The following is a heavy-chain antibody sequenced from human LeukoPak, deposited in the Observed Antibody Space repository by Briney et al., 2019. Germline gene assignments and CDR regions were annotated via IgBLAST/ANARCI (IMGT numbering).Heavy chain of an antibody. CDR1: GGSISSYY. Sequence: PSETLSLTCTVSGGSISSYYWSWIRQPPGKGLEWIGYIYYSGSTNYNPPLKSRVTISVDTSKNQFSLKLSSETAADTAVYYCARVQVVPAAISPSGYYYYGMDVWGKGTTVTVSS. CDR2: IYYSGST. J-gene: IGHJ6*04. CDR3: ARVQVVPAAISPSGYYYYGMDV. V-gene: IGHV4-59*01. D-gene: IGHD2-2*01.